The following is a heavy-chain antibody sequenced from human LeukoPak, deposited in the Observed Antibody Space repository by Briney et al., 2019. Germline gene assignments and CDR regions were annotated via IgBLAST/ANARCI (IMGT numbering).Heavy chain of an antibody. V-gene: IGHV3-33*01. CDR2: IWYDGSNK. D-gene: IGHD3-10*01. Sequence: GRSLRLSCAASGFTFSSYGMHWVRQDPGKGLEWVAVIWYDGSNKYYADSVKGRFTISRGNSKNTLYLKMNSLRAEDTAVYYCARDHTRGYFDYWGQGTLVTVSS. CDR3: ARDHTRGYFDY. J-gene: IGHJ4*02. CDR1: GFTFSSYG.